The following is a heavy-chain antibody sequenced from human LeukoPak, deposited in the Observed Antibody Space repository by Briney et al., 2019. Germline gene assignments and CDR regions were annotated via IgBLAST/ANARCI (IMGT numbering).Heavy chain of an antibody. J-gene: IGHJ6*02. CDR3: ARDGGYYGTHTMDV. V-gene: IGHV3-30-3*01. D-gene: IGHD3-10*01. Sequence: SCKASGGTFSSYAMHWVRQAPGKGLEWVAVISYDGSNKYYADSVKGRFTISRDNSKNTLYLQMNSLRAEDTAVYYCARDGGYYGTHTMDVWGQGTTVTVSS. CDR1: GGTFSSYA. CDR2: ISYDGSNK.